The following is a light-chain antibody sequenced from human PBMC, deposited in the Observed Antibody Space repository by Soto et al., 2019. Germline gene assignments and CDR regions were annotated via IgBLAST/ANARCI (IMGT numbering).Light chain of an antibody. CDR3: QQYSSPPMYT. V-gene: IGKV3-20*01. CDR2: AAS. Sequence: EIVLTQSPGTLSLSPGESATLSCRASQSVSSASLVWYQQRPGQAPRLLIYAASSRATGIPDRFTGSGSGTDFTLTVSRPEPEDFAVYYCQQYSSPPMYTFGQGTKLEIK. CDR1: QSVSSAS. J-gene: IGKJ2*01.